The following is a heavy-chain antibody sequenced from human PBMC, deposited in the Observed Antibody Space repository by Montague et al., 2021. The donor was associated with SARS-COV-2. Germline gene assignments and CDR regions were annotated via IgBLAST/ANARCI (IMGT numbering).Heavy chain of an antibody. V-gene: IGHV3-7*01. CDR2: IKQDGSEK. Sequence: PLRLSCAASGFTFSSYWMSWVRQAPGKGLEWVANIKQDGSEKYYVDSVKGRFTISRDNAKNSLYLQMNSLRAEDTAVYYCARESGGNRDWFDPWGQGTLVTVSS. D-gene: IGHD4-23*01. CDR3: ARESGGNRDWFDP. J-gene: IGHJ5*02. CDR1: GFTFSSYW.